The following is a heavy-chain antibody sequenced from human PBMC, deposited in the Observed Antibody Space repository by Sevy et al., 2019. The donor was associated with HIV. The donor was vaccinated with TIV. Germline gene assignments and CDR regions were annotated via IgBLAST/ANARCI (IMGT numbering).Heavy chain of an antibody. CDR2: ISSSSNYI. J-gene: IGHJ6*02. D-gene: IGHD2-15*01. CDR1: GFTFSTYS. Sequence: GGSLRLSCAVSGFTFSTYSMTWVRQAPGKGLEWVSSISSSSNYIYYPDSVKGRFTISRDNAKNSLYLQMNSLRAEDTAVYYCARVKAYCSGGSCYSTMGADVWGPGTTVTVSS. CDR3: ARVKAYCSGGSCYSTMGADV. V-gene: IGHV3-21*01.